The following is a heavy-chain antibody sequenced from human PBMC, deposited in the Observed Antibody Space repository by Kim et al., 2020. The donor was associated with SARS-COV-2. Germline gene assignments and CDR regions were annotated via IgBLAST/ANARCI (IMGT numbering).Heavy chain of an antibody. J-gene: IGHJ6*02. D-gene: IGHD3-9*01. V-gene: IGHV1-18*01. Sequence: ASVKVSCKASGYTFTSYGISWVRQAPGQGLEWMGWISAYNGNTNYAQKLQGRVTMTTDTSTSTAYMELRSLRSDDTAVYYCARVPVGYDILTGYYYYYYGMDVWGQGTTVTVSS. CDR3: ARVPVGYDILTGYYYYYYGMDV. CDR1: GYTFTSYG. CDR2: ISAYNGNT.